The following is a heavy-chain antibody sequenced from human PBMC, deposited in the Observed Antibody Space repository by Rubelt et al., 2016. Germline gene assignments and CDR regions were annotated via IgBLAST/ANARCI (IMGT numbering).Heavy chain of an antibody. Sequence: QMQLQESGPGLVKPSETLSLTCTVSGGSVSTDSHYWGWIRQPPGKGLEWIGSIYYSGSTYYNPSLKSRVIISVDMSKNEFSLKLNSVTGADTVVYFCARHSIVTTSGWFDPWGQGALVTVSS. CDR3: ARHSIVTTSGWFDP. J-gene: IGHJ5*02. D-gene: IGHD1-1*01. CDR1: GGSVSTDSHY. CDR2: IYYSGST. V-gene: IGHV4-39*01.